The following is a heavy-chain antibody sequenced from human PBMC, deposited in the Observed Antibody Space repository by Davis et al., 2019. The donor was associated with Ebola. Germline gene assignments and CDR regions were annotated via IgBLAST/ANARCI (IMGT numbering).Heavy chain of an antibody. J-gene: IGHJ5*02. Sequence: GESLKISCAASGFTFSSYSMNWVRQAPGKGLEWVSSISSSSSYIYYADSVKGRFTISRDNAKNSLYLQMNSLRAEDTAVYYCARGLEYYDFWSGYRNWFDPWGQGTLVTVSS. V-gene: IGHV3-21*01. D-gene: IGHD3-3*01. CDR1: GFTFSSYS. CDR3: ARGLEYYDFWSGYRNWFDP. CDR2: ISSSSSYI.